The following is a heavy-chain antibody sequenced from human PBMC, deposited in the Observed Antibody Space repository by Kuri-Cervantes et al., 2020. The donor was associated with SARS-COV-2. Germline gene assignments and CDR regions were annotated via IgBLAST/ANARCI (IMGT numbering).Heavy chain of an antibody. Sequence: GSSLKISCAASGFTFSSYAMHWVRQAPGKGLEWVAVISYDGSNKYYADSVKGRFTISRDNSKNTLYLRMNSLRAEDTAVYYCARGGVGYYQTYFDYWGQGTLVTVSS. CDR2: ISYDGSNK. CDR1: GFTFSSYA. J-gene: IGHJ4*02. CDR3: ARGGVGYYQTYFDY. D-gene: IGHD3-22*01. V-gene: IGHV3-30-3*01.